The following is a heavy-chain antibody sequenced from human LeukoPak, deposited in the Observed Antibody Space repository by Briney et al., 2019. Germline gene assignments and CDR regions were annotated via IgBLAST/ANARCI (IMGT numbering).Heavy chain of an antibody. CDR1: GYTFTSYG. D-gene: IGHD1-26*01. Sequence: ASVKVSCKASGYTFTSYGISWARQAPGQGLEWMGWINTDNGNTKYPQQFQGRVTSIRDTSANTVYMELSSLRSEDTATYYCARGGSGATFDIWGQGTMVTVSS. V-gene: IGHV1-18*01. J-gene: IGHJ3*02. CDR2: INTDNGNT. CDR3: ARGGSGATFDI.